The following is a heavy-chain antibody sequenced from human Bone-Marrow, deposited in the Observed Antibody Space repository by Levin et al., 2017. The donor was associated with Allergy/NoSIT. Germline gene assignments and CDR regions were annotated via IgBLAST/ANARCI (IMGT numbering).Heavy chain of an antibody. CDR1: GGSIRNYH. V-gene: IGHV4-59*01. J-gene: IGHJ4*02. CDR3: EALPALGYNNGNDY. Sequence: SETLSLTCTVSGGSIRNYHWSWVRQPPGKRLEWIGYVHDSGTTNYNPSLRSRVTISRDTSKNQFSLKLSSVTAADTAVYYCEALPALGYNNGNDYWGQGTLVTVSS. CDR2: VHDSGTT. D-gene: IGHD2-8*01.